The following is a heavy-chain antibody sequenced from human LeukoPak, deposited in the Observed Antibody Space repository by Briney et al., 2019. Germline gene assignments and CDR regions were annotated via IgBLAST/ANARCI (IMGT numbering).Heavy chain of an antibody. D-gene: IGHD3-16*01. CDR2: ISGDGGST. CDR3: AKEFPPSIGDYYYYGLDV. CDR1: KFTFDEYA. V-gene: IGHV3-43*02. J-gene: IGHJ6*02. Sequence: PGGSLRLSCAASKFTFDEYAMHWVRQAPGKGLEWVSLISGDGGSTYYADSVKGRFTISRDNSKNSLYLQMNSLRTEDTALYYCAKEFPPSIGDYYYYGLDVWGQGTTVTVSS.